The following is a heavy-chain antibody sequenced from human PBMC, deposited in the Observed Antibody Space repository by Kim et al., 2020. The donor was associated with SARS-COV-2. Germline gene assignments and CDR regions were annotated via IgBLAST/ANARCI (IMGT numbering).Heavy chain of an antibody. CDR3: ARAGPDNWFDP. J-gene: IGHJ5*02. Sequence: TNYAQKLQGRVTMTTDTSTSTAYMELRSLRSDDTAVYYCARAGPDNWFDPWGQGTLVTVSS. CDR2: T. V-gene: IGHV1-18*01.